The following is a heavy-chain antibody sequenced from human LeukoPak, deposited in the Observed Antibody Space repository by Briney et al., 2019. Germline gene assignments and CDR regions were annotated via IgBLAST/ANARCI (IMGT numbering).Heavy chain of an antibody. V-gene: IGHV3-74*01. D-gene: IGHD3-3*01. J-gene: IGHJ5*02. Sequence: GGSLRLSCGASGFTFSSYWMHWVRQAPGKGLVWVSRINSDGSSTSYADSVKGRFTISRDNSKNTLYLQMNSLRAEDTAVYYCAKRITIFGVANWFDPWGQGTLVTVSS. CDR1: GFTFSSYW. CDR2: INSDGSST. CDR3: AKRITIFGVANWFDP.